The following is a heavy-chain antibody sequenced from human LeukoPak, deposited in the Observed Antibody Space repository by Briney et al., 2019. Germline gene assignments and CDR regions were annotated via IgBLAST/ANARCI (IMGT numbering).Heavy chain of an antibody. CDR2: IIPLFGTA. J-gene: IGHJ6*03. CDR1: GGTFSSYA. D-gene: IGHD2-2*01. CDR3: ASPGYCSSTSCKEYYMDV. V-gene: IGHV1-69*05. Sequence: ASVNVSCKASGGTFSSYAISCVRQAPGQGLECMGGIIPLFGTAKYVQQVQGITTITTDDYTGRAYMELSSMRSEDTAVYYCASPGYCSSTSCKEYYMDVWGKATTVTVSS.